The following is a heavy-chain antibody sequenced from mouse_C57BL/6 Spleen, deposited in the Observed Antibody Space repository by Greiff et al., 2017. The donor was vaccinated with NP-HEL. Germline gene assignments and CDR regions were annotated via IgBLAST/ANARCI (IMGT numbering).Heavy chain of an antibody. CDR3: ASSKTAQVASWFAY. Sequence: QVQLQQPGAELVKPGASVKMSCKASGYTFTSYWITWVKQRPGQGLEWIGDIYPGSGSTNYNEKFKGKATLTVDTSASTAYMQLSSLTSEDSAVYYCASSKTAQVASWFAYWGQGTLVTVSA. CDR2: IYPGSGST. D-gene: IGHD3-2*02. J-gene: IGHJ3*01. V-gene: IGHV1-55*01. CDR1: GYTFTSYW.